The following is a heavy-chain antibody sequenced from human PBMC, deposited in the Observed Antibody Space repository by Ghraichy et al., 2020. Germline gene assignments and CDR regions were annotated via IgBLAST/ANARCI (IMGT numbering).Heavy chain of an antibody. CDR1: GGSISSYY. CDR3: ARGPYYDFWSGYYRHYYYGMDV. CDR2: IYYSGST. V-gene: IGHV4-59*01. Sequence: ETLSLTCTVSGGSISSYYWSWIRQPPGQGLEWIGYIYYSGSTNYNPSLKIRVTISVDTSKNQFSLKLSSVTAADTAVYYCARGPYYDFWSGYYRHYYYGMDVWGQGTTVTVSS. D-gene: IGHD3-3*01. J-gene: IGHJ6*02.